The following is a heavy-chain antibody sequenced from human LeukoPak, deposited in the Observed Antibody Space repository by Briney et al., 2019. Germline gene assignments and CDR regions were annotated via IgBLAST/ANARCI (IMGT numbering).Heavy chain of an antibody. D-gene: IGHD3-16*01. J-gene: IGHJ4*02. CDR1: GFTFSSYS. CDR2: ISSSSSYI. CDR3: ARTRGYAPVMDDY. V-gene: IGHV3-21*01. Sequence: GGSLRLSCAASGFTFSSYSMNWVRQAPGKGLEWVSSISSSSSYIYYADSVKGRFTISRDNAKNSLYLQMNSLRAEDTAVYYCARTRGYAPVMDDYWGQGTLVTVSS.